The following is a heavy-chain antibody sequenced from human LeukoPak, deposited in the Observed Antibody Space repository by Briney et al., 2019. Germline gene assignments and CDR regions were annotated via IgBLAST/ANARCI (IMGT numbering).Heavy chain of an antibody. CDR2: LYYSGST. CDR1: GGSVSSSNYY. CDR3: ARHDRPFDY. Sequence: SETLSLTCTVSGGSVSSSNYYWGWIRQSPGKGLEWIASLYYSGSTYFNPSLKSRVTISEDTSKNQFSLRLSSVTAADTAVYYCARHDRPFDYWGQGTLVTVSS. V-gene: IGHV4-39*07. J-gene: IGHJ4*02.